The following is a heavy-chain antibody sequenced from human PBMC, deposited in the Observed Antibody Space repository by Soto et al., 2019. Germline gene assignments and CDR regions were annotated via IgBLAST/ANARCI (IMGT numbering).Heavy chain of an antibody. J-gene: IGHJ4*02. V-gene: IGHV4-34*01. D-gene: IGHD3-9*01. CDR1: GGSFSGYY. CDR3: ARGGLRYFDWLSKPLDY. CDR2: INHSGST. Sequence: SETLSLTCAVYGGSFSGYYWSWIRQPPGKGLEWIGEINHSGSTNYNPSLKSRVTISVDTSKNQFSLKLSSVTAADTAVYYCARGGLRYFDWLSKPLDYWGQGTLVTVSS.